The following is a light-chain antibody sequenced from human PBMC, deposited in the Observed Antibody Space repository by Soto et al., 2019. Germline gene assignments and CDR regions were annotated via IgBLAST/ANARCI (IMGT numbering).Light chain of an antibody. J-gene: IGKJ4*01. CDR2: GAS. CDR3: QQSYSAPLT. Sequence: DIPMTQSPSSLSASLGDRVTITCRASQSISRHLNWYQQRPGKAPKLLIYGASGLQSGVPSRISDSGSGTEFTLSISSLQPEDFATYYCQQSYSAPLTFGGGTKVEIK. V-gene: IGKV1-39*01. CDR1: QSISRH.